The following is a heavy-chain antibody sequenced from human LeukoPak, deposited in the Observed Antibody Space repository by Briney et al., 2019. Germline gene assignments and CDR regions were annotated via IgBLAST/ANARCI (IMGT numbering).Heavy chain of an antibody. CDR2: INHSGST. D-gene: IGHD6-25*01. V-gene: IGHV4-34*01. CDR3: ARDFKGIAATGSDY. J-gene: IGHJ4*02. Sequence: SETLSLTCAVYGGSFSGYYWSWIRQPPGKGLEWIGEINHSGSTNYNPSLKSRVTILVDKSKNQFSLKLSSVTAADTAVYFCARDFKGIAATGSDYWGQGTLVTVSS. CDR1: GGSFSGYY.